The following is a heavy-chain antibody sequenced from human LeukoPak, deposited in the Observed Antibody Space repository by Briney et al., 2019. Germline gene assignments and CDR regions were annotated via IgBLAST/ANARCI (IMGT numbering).Heavy chain of an antibody. CDR1: GYTFTSYA. Sequence: ASVTVSFRASGYTFTSYAMHWVRQAPGQRLEWMGWINAGNGNTKYSQKFQGRVTITRDTSASTAYMELISLRSDDTAVYYCARGRGSSWYWDYYYYGMDVWGQGTTVTVSS. CDR2: INAGNGNT. J-gene: IGHJ6*02. D-gene: IGHD6-13*01. CDR3: ARGRGSSWYWDYYYYGMDV. V-gene: IGHV1-3*01.